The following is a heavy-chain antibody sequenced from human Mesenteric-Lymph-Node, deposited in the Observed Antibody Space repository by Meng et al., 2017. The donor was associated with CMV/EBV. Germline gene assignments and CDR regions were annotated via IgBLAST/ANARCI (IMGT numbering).Heavy chain of an antibody. V-gene: IGHV4-34*01. CDR2: INHSGST. Sequence: QLHQWGAGLLKPSETLSGTCAVYGGSFSGYYWNWIRQSPEKGLEWIGEINHSGSTTYNPSFTSRIIISVDTSTNQIPLNMSSVTAADTAVYYCARGSSYDILTGYFDYWGQGALVTVSS. CDR3: ARGSSYDILTGYFDY. CDR1: GGSFSGYY. J-gene: IGHJ4*02. D-gene: IGHD3-9*01.